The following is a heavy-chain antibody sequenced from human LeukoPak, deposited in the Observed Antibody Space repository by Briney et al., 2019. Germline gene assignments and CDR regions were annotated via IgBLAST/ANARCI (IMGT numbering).Heavy chain of an antibody. CDR2: ISAYNGNT. CDR1: GYTFISCG. J-gene: IGHJ5*02. CDR3: ARGPSSSWYQYNWFDP. V-gene: IGHV1-18*01. Sequence: GASVKVSCKASGYTFISCGISWVREAPGQGLEWMGWISAYNGNTNYAQKLQGRVTMTTDTSTSTAYMELGSLKSDDPAVYYCARGPSSSWYQYNWFDPWGEGTPVTVSS. D-gene: IGHD6-13*01.